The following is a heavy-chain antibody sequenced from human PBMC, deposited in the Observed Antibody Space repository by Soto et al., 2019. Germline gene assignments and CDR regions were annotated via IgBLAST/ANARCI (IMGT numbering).Heavy chain of an antibody. J-gene: IGHJ4*02. Sequence: GSLRLSCAASGFTFSSYAMSWVRQAPVKGLEWVSAISGSGGSTYYADSVKGRFTISRGNSKNTLYLQMNSLRAEDTAVYYCAKGYLYGSGSYYNSYFDYWGQGTLVTVYS. V-gene: IGHV3-23*01. D-gene: IGHD3-10*01. CDR1: GFTFSSYA. CDR2: ISGSGGST. CDR3: AKGYLYGSGSYYNSYFDY.